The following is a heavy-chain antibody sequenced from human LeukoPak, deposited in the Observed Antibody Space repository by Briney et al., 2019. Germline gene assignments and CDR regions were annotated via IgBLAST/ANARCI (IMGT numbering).Heavy chain of an antibody. V-gene: IGHV3-74*01. CDR3: ARDLNWNQADY. Sequence: GGSLRLSCAASGFTFNAHWMHWVRQTPEKGLVWLSRINTDGSTTNYADAVKGRFTISRDNAKDTLYLRMNSLRVEDTAVYYCARDLNWNQADYWGQGSLVTVCS. D-gene: IGHD1-20*01. J-gene: IGHJ4*02. CDR1: GFTFNAHW. CDR2: INTDGSTT.